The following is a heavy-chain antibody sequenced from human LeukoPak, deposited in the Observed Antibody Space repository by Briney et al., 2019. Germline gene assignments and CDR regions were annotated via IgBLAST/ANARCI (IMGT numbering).Heavy chain of an antibody. Sequence: GGSLRLSCAASGFTFSSYSMNWVRQAPGKGLEWVSSISSGSTYIYYGDSLKGRFTISRDNAQNSLYLQMNSLRAEDTAVYYCARRVASANDAFDIWGQGTMVTVSS. CDR1: GFTFSSYS. CDR3: ARRVASANDAFDI. V-gene: IGHV3-21*01. J-gene: IGHJ3*02. D-gene: IGHD6-13*01. CDR2: ISSGSTYI.